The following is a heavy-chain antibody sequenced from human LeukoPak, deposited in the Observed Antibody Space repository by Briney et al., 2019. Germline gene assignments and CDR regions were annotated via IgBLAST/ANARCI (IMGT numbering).Heavy chain of an antibody. CDR1: GFTFSSYA. Sequence: GGSLRLSCAASGFTFSSYAMNWVRQAPGKGLQWVSSISGSGVNTYYADSVKGRFTISRDNSKDTLYLQMNSLRAEDTAVYYCAKDPDGQYTSSWYTADYWGQGTLVTVSS. V-gene: IGHV3-23*01. D-gene: IGHD6-13*01. CDR2: ISGSGVNT. CDR3: AKDPDGQYTSSWYTADY. J-gene: IGHJ4*02.